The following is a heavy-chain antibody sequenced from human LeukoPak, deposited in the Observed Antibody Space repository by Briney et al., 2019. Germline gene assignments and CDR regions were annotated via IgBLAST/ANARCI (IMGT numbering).Heavy chain of an antibody. D-gene: IGHD5-18*01. V-gene: IGHV4-39*07. CDR1: GGSISSSSYY. CDR2: IYYSGST. Sequence: SETLSLTCTVSGGSISSSSYYWGWIRQPPGKGLEWIGSIYYSGSTYYNPSLKSRVTISVDTSKNQFSLKLSSVTAADTAVYYCARDSSRGYSYGLVDYWGQGTLVTVSS. J-gene: IGHJ4*02. CDR3: ARDSSRGYSYGLVDY.